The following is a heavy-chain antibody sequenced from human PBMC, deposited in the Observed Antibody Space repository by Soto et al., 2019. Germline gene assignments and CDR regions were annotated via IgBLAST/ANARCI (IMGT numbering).Heavy chain of an antibody. CDR1: GGSISSYY. Sequence: SETLSLTCTVSGGSISSYYWSWIRQPPGKGLEWIGYIYYSGSTNYNPSLKSRVTISVDTSKNQFSLKLSSVTAADTAVYYCARDLGLTTNWFDPWGQGTLVTVSS. D-gene: IGHD3-16*01. CDR2: IYYSGST. CDR3: ARDLGLTTNWFDP. J-gene: IGHJ5*02. V-gene: IGHV4-59*12.